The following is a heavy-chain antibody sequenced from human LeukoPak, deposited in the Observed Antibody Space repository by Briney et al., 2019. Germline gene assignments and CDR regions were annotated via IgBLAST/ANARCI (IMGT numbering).Heavy chain of an antibody. CDR1: GFTFSNAW. Sequence: GGSLRLSCAASGFTFSNAWMSWVRQAPGKGLEWVGRIKSKTDGGTTDYAAPVKVKFTISRDDSQATLYLQMDSLKTEDTAVYYWVSGSYYLGSSYFVYWGQGGLVTVSS. V-gene: IGHV3-15*01. D-gene: IGHD3-10*01. CDR3: VSGSYYLGSSYFVY. J-gene: IGHJ4*02. CDR2: IKSKTDGGTT.